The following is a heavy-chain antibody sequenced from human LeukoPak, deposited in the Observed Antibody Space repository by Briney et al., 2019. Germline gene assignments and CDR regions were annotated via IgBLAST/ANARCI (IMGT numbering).Heavy chain of an antibody. CDR1: GGSISSGNYY. J-gene: IGHJ4*02. Sequence: KPSQTLSLTCTVSGGSISSGNYYGCWIRQPAGKGLEWSGRIYTSGSTNYTPSLKSRVTISVDTSKNQFSLKLSSVTAAETAVYYCAREARYDFWSGYPDYWGQGTLVTVSS. V-gene: IGHV4-61*02. CDR3: AREARYDFWSGYPDY. D-gene: IGHD3-3*01. CDR2: IYTSGST.